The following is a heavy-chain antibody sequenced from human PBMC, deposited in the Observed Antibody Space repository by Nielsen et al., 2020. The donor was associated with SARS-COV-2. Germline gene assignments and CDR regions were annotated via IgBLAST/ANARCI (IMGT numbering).Heavy chain of an antibody. D-gene: IGHD3-3*01. Sequence: SETLSLTCAVYGGSFSGYYWSWIRQPPGKGLEWIGEINHSGSTYYNPSLKSRVSISVDTSKNQFSLKLSSVTAADTALYYCARERVGGITIFGVVTRYGMDVWGQGTTVTVSS. V-gene: IGHV4-34*01. CDR1: GGSFSGYY. J-gene: IGHJ6*02. CDR2: INHSGST. CDR3: ARERVGGITIFGVVTRYGMDV.